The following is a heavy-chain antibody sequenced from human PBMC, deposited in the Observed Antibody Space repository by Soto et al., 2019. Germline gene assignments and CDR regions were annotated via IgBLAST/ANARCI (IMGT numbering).Heavy chain of an antibody. Sequence: GGSLRLSCAASGFTFSSYAMSWVRQAPGKGLEWVSAISGSGGSTYYADSVKGWFTISRDNSKNTLYLQMNSLRAEDTAVYYCAKNTGARIAARYGMDVWGQGTTVTVSS. CDR1: GFTFSSYA. V-gene: IGHV3-23*01. J-gene: IGHJ6*02. CDR3: AKNTGARIAARYGMDV. CDR2: ISGSGGST. D-gene: IGHD6-6*01.